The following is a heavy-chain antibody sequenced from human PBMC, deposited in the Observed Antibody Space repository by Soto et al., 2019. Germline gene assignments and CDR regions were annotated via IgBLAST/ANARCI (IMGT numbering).Heavy chain of an antibody. Sequence: QVQLVQSGAEVKKPGASVKVSCKASGYTFTNYGISWVRQAPGQGLEWMGWISAYNGNTNYAQKLQGRVTMTTDTSPRTAYMELRSLRSADTAMYYCARDRSNHDYWGQGTLVTVSS. V-gene: IGHV1-18*01. CDR1: GYTFTNYG. CDR2: ISAYNGNT. CDR3: ARDRSNHDY. J-gene: IGHJ4*02.